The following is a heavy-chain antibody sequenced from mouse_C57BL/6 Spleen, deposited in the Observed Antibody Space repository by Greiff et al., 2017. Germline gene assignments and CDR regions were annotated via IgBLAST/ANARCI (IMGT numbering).Heavy chain of an antibody. D-gene: IGHD3-2*02. V-gene: IGHV1-82*01. J-gene: IGHJ4*01. CDR3: ARSGQLRLRPYAMDY. CDR1: GYAFSSSW. CDR2: IYPGDGDT. Sequence: VQLQQSGPELVKPGASVKISCTASGYAFSSSWMNRVQQRPGKGLEWIGRIYPGDGDTNYNGKFKGKATLTADKSSSTAYMQLSSLTSEDSAVYFCARSGQLRLRPYAMDYWGQGTSVTVSS.